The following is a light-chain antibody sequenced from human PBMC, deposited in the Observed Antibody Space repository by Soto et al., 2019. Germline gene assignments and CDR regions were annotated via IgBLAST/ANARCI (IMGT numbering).Light chain of an antibody. CDR2: GAS. J-gene: IGKJ1*01. CDR3: QQYNNWPRWT. CDR1: QSVSSN. V-gene: IGKV3-15*01. Sequence: EIVMTQSPATLSVSPGERATLSCRASQSVSSNLAWYQQKPGRAPRLLIYGASTRATGIPARFSGSGSGTEFTLTISSLQSGDFAVYYCQQYNNWPRWTFGQGTKVEIK.